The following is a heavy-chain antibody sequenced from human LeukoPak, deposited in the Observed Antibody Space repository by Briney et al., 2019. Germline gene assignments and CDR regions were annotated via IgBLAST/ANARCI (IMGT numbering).Heavy chain of an antibody. CDR1: GYTFTGYY. CDR2: INPNSGGT. D-gene: IGHD3-22*01. V-gene: IGHV1-2*04. CDR3: ARAQDYYDSSGAVYYFDY. Sequence: ASVKVSCKASGYTFTGYYMHWVRQAPGQGLEWMGRINPNSGGTNYAQKFQGWVTMTRDTSISTAYMELSRLRSDDTAVYYCARAQDYYDSSGAVYYFDYWGQGTLVTVSS. J-gene: IGHJ4*02.